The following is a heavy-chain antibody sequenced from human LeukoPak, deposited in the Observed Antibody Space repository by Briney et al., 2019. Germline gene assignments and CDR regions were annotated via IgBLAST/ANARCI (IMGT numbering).Heavy chain of an antibody. V-gene: IGHV3-30*04. CDR2: ISYDGSTK. D-gene: IGHD3-10*01. Sequence: GGSLRLSCAASGFTFSTYALHWVRQPPGKGLEWVTMISYDGSTKYYTDSVKGRFTISRDNSKNTLYLQMNSLRTEDTALYYCARDHSLEFGNWFDPWGQGTLVTVSS. CDR1: GFTFSTYA. CDR3: ARDHSLEFGNWFDP. J-gene: IGHJ5*02.